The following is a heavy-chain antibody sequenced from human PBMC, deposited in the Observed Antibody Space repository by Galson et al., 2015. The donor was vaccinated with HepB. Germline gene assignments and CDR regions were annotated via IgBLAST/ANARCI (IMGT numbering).Heavy chain of an antibody. CDR2: IIPILGIA. V-gene: IGHV1-69*02. Sequence: SVKVSCKASGGTFSSYTISWVRQAPGQGLEWMGRIIPILGIANYAQKFQGRVTITADKSTSTAYMELSSLRSEDTAVYYCARTGCSSTSCYTAWFDPWGQGTLVTVSS. CDR3: ARTGCSSTSCYTAWFDP. D-gene: IGHD2-2*02. J-gene: IGHJ5*02. CDR1: GGTFSSYT.